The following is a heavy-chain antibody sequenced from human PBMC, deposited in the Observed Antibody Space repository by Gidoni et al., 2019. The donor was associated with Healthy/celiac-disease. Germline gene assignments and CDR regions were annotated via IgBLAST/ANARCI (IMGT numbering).Heavy chain of an antibody. CDR3: AREVGIAAALDY. J-gene: IGHJ4*02. CDR2: ISYDGSNK. D-gene: IGHD6-13*01. CDR1: GFTFSSYA. Sequence: QVQLVESGGGVVQPGRSLRLSCAASGFTFSSYAMHWVRQAPGKGLEWVAVISYDGSNKYYADSVKGRFTISRDNSKNTLYLQMNSLRAEDTAVYYCAREVGIAAALDYWGQGTLVTVSS. V-gene: IGHV3-30-3*01.